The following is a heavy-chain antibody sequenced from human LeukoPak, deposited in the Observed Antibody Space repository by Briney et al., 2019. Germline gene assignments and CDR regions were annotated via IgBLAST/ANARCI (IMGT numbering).Heavy chain of an antibody. V-gene: IGHV1-2*02. CDR1: GYTFTGYY. D-gene: IGHD3-3*01. Sequence: ASVKVSCKASGYTFTGYYVHWVRQAPGQGLEWMGWINSNSGDTKYAQKFQGRVTMTRATSIGLAYMELSRLRSDDTAVYYCATSRFLECLYLLDYWGQGTLVTVSS. CDR2: INSNSGDT. CDR3: ATSRFLECLYLLDY. J-gene: IGHJ4*02.